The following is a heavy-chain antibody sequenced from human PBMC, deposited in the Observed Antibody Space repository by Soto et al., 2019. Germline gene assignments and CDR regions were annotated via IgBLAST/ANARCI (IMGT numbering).Heavy chain of an antibody. Sequence: GGSLRLSCAASGFAFSSYALNWVRQAPGKGLEWVSTLSSSGGSTYYADSVKGRFTMSRDNSKNTVYLQMNSLRAEDTALYYCAKDKGSSRFYGLDVWGPGTTVTVSS. V-gene: IGHV3-23*01. J-gene: IGHJ6*02. D-gene: IGHD6-6*01. CDR3: AKDKGSSRFYGLDV. CDR2: LSSSGGST. CDR1: GFAFSSYA.